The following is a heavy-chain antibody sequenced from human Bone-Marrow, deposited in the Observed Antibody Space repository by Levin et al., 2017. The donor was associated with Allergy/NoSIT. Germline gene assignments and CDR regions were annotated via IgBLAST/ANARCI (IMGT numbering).Heavy chain of an antibody. J-gene: IGHJ3*02. CDR1: GYTFTSYG. CDR3: ASLKFRGSDAFDI. D-gene: IGHD1-26*01. CDR2: ISAYNGNT. V-gene: IGHV1-18*01. Sequence: GESLKISCKASGYTFTSYGISWVRQAPGQGLEWMGWISAYNGNTNYAQKLQGRVTMTTDTSTSTAYMELRSLRSDDTAVYYCASLKFRGSDAFDIWGQGTMVTVSS.